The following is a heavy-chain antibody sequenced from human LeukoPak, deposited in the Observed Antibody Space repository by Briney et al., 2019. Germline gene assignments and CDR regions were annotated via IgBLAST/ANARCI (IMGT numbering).Heavy chain of an antibody. CDR2: IYYSGNT. D-gene: IGHD3-22*01. CDR1: GASISSSFC. CDR3: ARSSGYYSY. J-gene: IGHJ4*02. Sequence: PSETLSLTCSVSGASISSSFCWSWIRQPPQRGLEWIGDIYYSGNTNYNPSLQSRVTIAVDASKNQFSLKLSSVTAADTAVYYCARSSGYYSYWGQGTLVTVSS. V-gene: IGHV4-59*01.